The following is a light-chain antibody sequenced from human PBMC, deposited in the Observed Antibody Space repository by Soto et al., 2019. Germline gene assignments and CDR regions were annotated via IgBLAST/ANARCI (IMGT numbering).Light chain of an antibody. J-gene: IGKJ1*01. CDR1: QSVSSSY. Sequence: EILLTQSPGTLSLSPGERATLSCRASQSVSSSYLSWYQLKPGQAPRLLIYGASSRATGFPDRFSGSGSGTDFTLTISRLEPDDFAVYYCPQYGYSYRAFGQGTKVEL. V-gene: IGKV3-20*01. CDR3: PQYGYSYRA. CDR2: GAS.